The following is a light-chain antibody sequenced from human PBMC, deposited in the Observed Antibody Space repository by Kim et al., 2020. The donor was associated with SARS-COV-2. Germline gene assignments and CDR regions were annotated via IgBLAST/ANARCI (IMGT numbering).Light chain of an antibody. J-gene: IGKJ2*01. Sequence: EIVMTQSPATLSVSPGERATLSCRASQSVSSNLAWYQQKPGQAPRLLIYGASTRATGIPARFSGSGSGTEFTLTISSLQSEDFAVYYCQQYKGMYTFGQGTKLEI. V-gene: IGKV3-15*01. CDR3: QQYKGMYT. CDR1: QSVSSN. CDR2: GAS.